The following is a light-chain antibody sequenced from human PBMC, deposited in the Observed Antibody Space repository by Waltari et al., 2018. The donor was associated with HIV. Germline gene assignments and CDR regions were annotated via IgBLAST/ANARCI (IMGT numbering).Light chain of an antibody. CDR1: SSDVGRYNL. CDR2: EVS. J-gene: IGLJ2*01. V-gene: IGLV2-23*02. Sequence: SALTQPASVSGVFGQSITISCTGNSSDVGRYNLVSWYQYHPGKAPKLIIYEVSKRPSGVSNRFSGSKSGNTASLTVSGLQAEDGAHYYCCSYARSGIPFGGGTKLTVL. CDR3: CSYARSGIP.